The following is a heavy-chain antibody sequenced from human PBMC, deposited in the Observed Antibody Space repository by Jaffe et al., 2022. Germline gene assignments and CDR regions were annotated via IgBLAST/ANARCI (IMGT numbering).Heavy chain of an antibody. CDR2: INPSGGST. V-gene: IGHV1-46*01. Sequence: QVQLVQSGAEVKKPGASVKVSCKASGYTFTSYYMHWVRQAPGQGLEWMGIINPSGGSTSYAQKFQGRVTMTRDTSTSTVYMELSSLRSEDTAVYYCARDLWDYYGSGSYYRFYYYYYMDVWGKGTTVTVSS. J-gene: IGHJ6*03. D-gene: IGHD3-10*01. CDR1: GYTFTSYY. CDR3: ARDLWDYYGSGSYYRFYYYYYMDV.